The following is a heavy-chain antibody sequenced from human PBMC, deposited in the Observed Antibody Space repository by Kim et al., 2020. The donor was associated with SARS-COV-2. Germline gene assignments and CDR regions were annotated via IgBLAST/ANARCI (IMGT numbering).Heavy chain of an antibody. V-gene: IGHV3-7*01. Sequence: GGSLRLSCAAPGFTFSSYWMNWVRQAPGKGLEWVANIKQDGSEKYYVDSVKGRFTISRDNAKNSLYLQMNSLRAEDTAVYYCARDLVAYTAYGPFDYWGQGTLVTVSS. CDR3: ARDLVAYTAYGPFDY. D-gene: IGHD5-12*01. J-gene: IGHJ4*02. CDR1: GFTFSSYW. CDR2: IKQDGSEK.